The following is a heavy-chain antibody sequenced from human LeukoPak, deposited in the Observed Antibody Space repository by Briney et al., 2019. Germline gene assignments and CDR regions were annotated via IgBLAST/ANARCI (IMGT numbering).Heavy chain of an antibody. CDR3: ARDLSYYYGSGSYYYYMDV. J-gene: IGHJ6*03. CDR2: IIPIFGTA. CDR1: GGTFSSYA. D-gene: IGHD3-10*01. Sequence: ASVKVSCKASGGTFSSYAISWVRQAPGQGLEWMGGIIPIFGTANYAQKFQGRVTITTDESTSTACMELSSLRSEDTAVHYCARDLSYYYGSGSYYYYMDVWGKGTTVTVSS. V-gene: IGHV1-69*05.